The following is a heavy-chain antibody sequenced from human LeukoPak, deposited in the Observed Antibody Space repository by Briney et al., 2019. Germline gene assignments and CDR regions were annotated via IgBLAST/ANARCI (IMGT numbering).Heavy chain of an antibody. J-gene: IGHJ3*02. Sequence: ASVKVSCKASGYTITGYYMHWVRQAPGQGHEWMGWISAYNDNTNYAQKLQGRVTMTTDTSTSTAYMELRSLRSDDTAVYYCARARFGLLLALSRYRSSSSCPDAFDIWGQGTMVTVSS. D-gene: IGHD2-2*01. V-gene: IGHV1-18*04. CDR3: ARARFGLLLALSRYRSSSSCPDAFDI. CDR2: ISAYNDNT. CDR1: GYTITGYY.